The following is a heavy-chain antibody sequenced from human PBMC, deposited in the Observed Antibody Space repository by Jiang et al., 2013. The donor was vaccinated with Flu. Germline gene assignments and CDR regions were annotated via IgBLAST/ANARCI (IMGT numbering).Heavy chain of an antibody. Sequence: LVQPGGSLRLSCAASGFSVRNNYMTWVRQAPGKGLEWVSIIYSGGSTYYADSVKGRFTISRDNSKNTLYLQMNSLRAEDTTVYYCAGLYGGYSPSDDYWGQGTLVTVSS. CDR3: AGLYGGYSPSDDY. J-gene: IGHJ4*02. D-gene: IGHD5-12*01. CDR1: GFSVRNNY. V-gene: IGHV3-66*04. CDR2: IYSGGST.